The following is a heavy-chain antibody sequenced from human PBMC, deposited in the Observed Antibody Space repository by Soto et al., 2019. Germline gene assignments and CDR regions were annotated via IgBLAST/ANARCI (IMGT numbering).Heavy chain of an antibody. CDR1: GFTFSSYA. J-gene: IGHJ3*02. CDR3: AREGGYGPYDAFDI. Sequence: EVQLVESGGGLVQPGGSLRLSCAASGFTFSSYAMHWVRQAPGKGLEYVSAISSNGGSTYYANSVKGRFTISRDNSKNSLYLQMGSRRAEDMAVYYCAREGGYGPYDAFDIWGQGTMVTVSS. D-gene: IGHD5-12*01. CDR2: ISSNGGST. V-gene: IGHV3-64*01.